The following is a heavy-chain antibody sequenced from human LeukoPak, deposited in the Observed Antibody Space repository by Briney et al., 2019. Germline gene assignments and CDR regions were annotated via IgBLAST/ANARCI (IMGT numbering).Heavy chain of an antibody. Sequence: GSLRLSCAASGFTFSSYAMSWVRQAPGKGLEWVANIKQDGSEKYYVDSVKGRFTISRDNAKNSLYLQMNSLRAEDTAVYYCARGIRFLEPFDYWGQGTLVTVSS. D-gene: IGHD3-3*01. CDR1: GFTFSSYA. CDR2: IKQDGSEK. V-gene: IGHV3-7*03. CDR3: ARGIRFLEPFDY. J-gene: IGHJ4*02.